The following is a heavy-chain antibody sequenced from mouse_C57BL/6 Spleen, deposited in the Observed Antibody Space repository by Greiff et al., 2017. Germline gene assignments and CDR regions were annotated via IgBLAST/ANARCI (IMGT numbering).Heavy chain of an antibody. CDR3: TRGGTVVARGMDY. V-gene: IGHV1-15*01. CDR1: GYTFTDYE. D-gene: IGHD1-1*01. J-gene: IGHJ4*01. CDR2: IDPETGGT. Sequence: VQLQQSGAELVRPGASVTLSCKASGYTFTDYEMHWVKQTPVHGLEWIGAIDPETGGTAYNQKFKGKAILTADKSSSTAYMELRSLTSEDSAVYYCTRGGTVVARGMDYWGQGTSVTVSS.